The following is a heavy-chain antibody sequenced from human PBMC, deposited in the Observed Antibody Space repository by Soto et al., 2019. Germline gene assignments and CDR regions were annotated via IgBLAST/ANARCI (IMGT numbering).Heavy chain of an antibody. CDR2: IQQDGSER. CDR1: GFTFSSYW. Sequence: GGSLRLSCAASGFTFSSYWMGWVRQAPGKGLEWVANIQQDGSERHYGGSVKGRFTISRDNAKNSLYLQMNSLRAEDTAVYYCVESGGAADYWGQGTLVTVPS. D-gene: IGHD2-8*02. CDR3: VESGGAADY. J-gene: IGHJ4*02. V-gene: IGHV3-7*03.